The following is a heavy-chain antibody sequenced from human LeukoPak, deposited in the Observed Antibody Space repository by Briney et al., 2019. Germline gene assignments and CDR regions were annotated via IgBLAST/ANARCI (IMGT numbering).Heavy chain of an antibody. V-gene: IGHV3-15*01. CDR3: TTEVPRYDSSGYWLDY. CDR2: IKSKTDGGTT. Sequence: GRSLRLSCAASGFTFSSYGMHWVRQAPGKGLEWVGRIKSKTDGGTTDYAAPVKGRFTISRDDSKNTLYLQMNSLKTEDTAVYYCTTEVPRYDSSGYWLDYWGQGTLVTVSS. J-gene: IGHJ4*02. CDR1: GFTFSSYG. D-gene: IGHD3-22*01.